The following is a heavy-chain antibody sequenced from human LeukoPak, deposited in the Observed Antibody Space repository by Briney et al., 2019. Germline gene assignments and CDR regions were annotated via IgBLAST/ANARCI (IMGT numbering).Heavy chain of an antibody. CDR2: ISSSSSYI. V-gene: IGHV3-21*01. J-gene: IGHJ3*02. Sequence: GGSLRLSCAASGFTFSSYSMNWVRQAPGKGLEWVSSISSSSSYIYYADSVKGRFTISRDNAKNTLSLQMNSLRAADTAVFYCARGTDSSGWYGAFDIWGQGTLVTVSP. CDR3: ARGTDSSGWYGAFDI. D-gene: IGHD6-19*01. CDR1: GFTFSSYS.